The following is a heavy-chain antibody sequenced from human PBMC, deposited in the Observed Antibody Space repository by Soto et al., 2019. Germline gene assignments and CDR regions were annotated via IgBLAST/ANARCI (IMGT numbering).Heavy chain of an antibody. CDR1: RYIFTAYF. D-gene: IGHD1-1*01. CDR3: ASHDPGARFDP. J-gene: IGHJ5*02. CDR2: INPNNGAT. Sequence: QVQLVQSGAEVKKPGASVKVSCKAPRYIFTAYFMHWVRQAPGQGHEWMGWINPNNGATHYGLSFQGRATMTRDTSISTAYMELSSLRSDDTAVYYCASHDPGARFDPWGQGTLVIVSS. V-gene: IGHV1-2*02.